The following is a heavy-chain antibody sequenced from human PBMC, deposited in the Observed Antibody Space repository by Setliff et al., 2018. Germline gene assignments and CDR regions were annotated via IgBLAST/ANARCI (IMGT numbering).Heavy chain of an antibody. CDR3: AKNGFGVVALGVNNWFDP. Sequence: GGSLRLSCAASGFTFSSYEMNWVRQAPGKGLEWVSYISSSGSTIYYADSVKGRFTISRDHAKNSLYLQMNSLRAEDTAVYYCAKNGFGVVALGVNNWFDPWGQGTLVTVSS. V-gene: IGHV3-48*03. D-gene: IGHD3-10*01. J-gene: IGHJ5*02. CDR1: GFTFSSYE. CDR2: ISSSGSTI.